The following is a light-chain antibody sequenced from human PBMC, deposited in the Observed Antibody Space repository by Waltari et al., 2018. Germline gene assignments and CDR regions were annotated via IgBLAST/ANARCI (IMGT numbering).Light chain of an antibody. J-gene: IGKJ2*01. CDR2: DAS. CDR3: QQRGNWPSGYT. Sequence: EIVLTQSPATLSLSPGETATLSCRASQSVSTYLTWYQQKPGQAPRLPLYDASRRAPGIPARFSGSGSGTDFTLTISSLEPEDFAVYYCQQRGNWPSGYTFGQGTKLEIK. V-gene: IGKV3-11*01. CDR1: QSVSTY.